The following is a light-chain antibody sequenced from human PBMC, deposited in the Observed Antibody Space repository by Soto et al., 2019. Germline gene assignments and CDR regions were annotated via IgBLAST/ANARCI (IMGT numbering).Light chain of an antibody. CDR1: QSISNH. J-gene: IGKJ1*01. V-gene: IGKV1-39*01. Sequence: DIQMTQSPSSLSASVEDRVIITCRASQSISNHLNWYQQKPGKAPKLLNFAASSLQSGVPSRFSGSGSGTDFTLTISSLQPEDFATYYCQQSYSTPVTFGQGTKVDIK. CDR3: QQSYSTPVT. CDR2: AAS.